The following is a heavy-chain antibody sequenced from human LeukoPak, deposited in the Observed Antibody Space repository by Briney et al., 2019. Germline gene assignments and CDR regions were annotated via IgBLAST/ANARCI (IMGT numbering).Heavy chain of an antibody. V-gene: IGHV3-43*02. Sequence: PGGSLRLSCGASGFTFDDYAMHWVRQAPGKGLEWVSLISGDGGSTYYADSVKGRFTISRDNSKNSLYLQMNSLRAEDTALYYCAKEGTDYYDSSGYYYYWYFDLWGRGTLVTVSS. J-gene: IGHJ2*01. CDR3: AKEGTDYYDSSGYYYYWYFDL. CDR1: GFTFDDYA. D-gene: IGHD3-22*01. CDR2: ISGDGGST.